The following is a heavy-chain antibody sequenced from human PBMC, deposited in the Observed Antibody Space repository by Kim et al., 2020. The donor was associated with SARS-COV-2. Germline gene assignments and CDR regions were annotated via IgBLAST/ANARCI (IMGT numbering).Heavy chain of an antibody. CDR3: AKINIGIAAERVNQHPLGR. D-gene: IGHD6-13*01. V-gene: IGHV3-23*01. CDR2: ISGSGGST. CDR1: GFTFSSYA. Sequence: GGSLRLSCAASGFTFSSYAMSWVRQAPGKGLEWVSAISGSGGSTYYADSVKGRFTISRDNSKNTLYLQMNSLRAEDTAVYYWAKINIGIAAERVNQHPLGRWGQGTLVTVSS. J-gene: IGHJ4*02.